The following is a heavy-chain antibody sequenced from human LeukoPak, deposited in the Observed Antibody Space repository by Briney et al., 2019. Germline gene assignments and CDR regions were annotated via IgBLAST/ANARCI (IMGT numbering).Heavy chain of an antibody. CDR1: GGSISSYY. Sequence: PSETLSLTCTVSGGSISSYYWSWIRQPAGKGLEWIGRIYTSGSTNYNPSLKSRVTMSVDTSKNQFSLKLSSVTAADTPVYYCARETYYYDSSGYSYWSGYYFDYWGQGTLVTVSS. CDR3: ARETYYYDSSGYSYWSGYYFDY. D-gene: IGHD3-22*01. J-gene: IGHJ4*02. V-gene: IGHV4-4*07. CDR2: IYTSGST.